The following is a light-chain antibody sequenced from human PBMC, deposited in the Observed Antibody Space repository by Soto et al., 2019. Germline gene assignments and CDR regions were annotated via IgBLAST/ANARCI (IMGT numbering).Light chain of an antibody. V-gene: IGLV2-14*01. CDR1: SSDVGGYNY. Sequence: QSALTQPASVSGSPGQSITISCTGTSSDVGGYNYVSWYQQHPGKAPKVMIYEVSNRPSGVSKRFSGSKSGNTASLTISGLQAEDEADYYCSSYTSSSTRVFGGGTKVTVL. CDR2: EVS. J-gene: IGLJ3*02. CDR3: SSYTSSSTRV.